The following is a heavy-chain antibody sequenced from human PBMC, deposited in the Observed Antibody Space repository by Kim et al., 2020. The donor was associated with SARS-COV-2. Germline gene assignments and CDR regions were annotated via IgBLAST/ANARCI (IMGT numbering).Heavy chain of an antibody. V-gene: IGHV4-39*01. CDR1: GGSISSSSYY. Sequence: SETLSLTCTVSGGSISSSSYYWGWIRQPPGKGLEWIGSIYYSGSTYYNPSLKSRVTISVDTSENQFSLKLSSVTAADTAVYYCARSLGYCSSTSCYHSWFDPWGQGTLVTVSS. CDR2: IYYSGST. CDR3: ARSLGYCSSTSCYHSWFDP. J-gene: IGHJ5*02. D-gene: IGHD2-2*01.